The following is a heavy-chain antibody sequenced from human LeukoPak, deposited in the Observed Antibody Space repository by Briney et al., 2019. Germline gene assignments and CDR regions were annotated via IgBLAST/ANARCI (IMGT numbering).Heavy chain of an antibody. CDR1: GFTFDDYA. CDR2: ISWNSGSI. CDR3: AKVGRGYSYGYGAFDI. J-gene: IGHJ3*02. Sequence: GGSLRLSCAASGFTFDDYAMHWVRQAPGKGLEWVSGISWNSGSIGYADSVKGRFTISRDNAKNSLYLQMNSLRAEDPALYYCAKVGRGYSYGYGAFDIWGQGTMVTVSS. D-gene: IGHD5-18*01. V-gene: IGHV3-9*01.